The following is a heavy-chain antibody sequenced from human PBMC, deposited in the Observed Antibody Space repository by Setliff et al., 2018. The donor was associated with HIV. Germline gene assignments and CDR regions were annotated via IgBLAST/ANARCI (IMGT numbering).Heavy chain of an antibody. V-gene: IGHV3-30*03. D-gene: IGHD3-10*01. CDR1: GFTFRDFA. J-gene: IGHJ6*04. Sequence: GGSLRLSCVASGFTFRDFAMYWVRQAPGKGLEWLSAISYDGSRIHYADSVKGRFTISRDNSKNTLYLQMNSLRAEDTALYYCARDIPFGDLLMLQAYMDVWGKGTTVTVSS. CDR2: ISYDGSRI. CDR3: ARDIPFGDLLMLQAYMDV.